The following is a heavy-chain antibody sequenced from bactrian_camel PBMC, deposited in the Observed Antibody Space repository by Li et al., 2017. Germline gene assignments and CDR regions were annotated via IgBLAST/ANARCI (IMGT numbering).Heavy chain of an antibody. Sequence: HVQLVESGGGSVQAGGSLRLSCAISGSSRSPMCMAWLRQAPGTEREGVAGIGMAKSDTYYADSVKGRFTISQNNAKNTLYLQMNDLRPDDTAMYYCAAKSAYQCEYFGNYNYWGRGTQVTVS. CDR1: GSSRSPMC. CDR3: AAKSAYQCEYFGNYNY. D-gene: IGHD2*01. CDR2: IGMAKSDT. V-gene: IGHV3S6*01. J-gene: IGHJ4*01.